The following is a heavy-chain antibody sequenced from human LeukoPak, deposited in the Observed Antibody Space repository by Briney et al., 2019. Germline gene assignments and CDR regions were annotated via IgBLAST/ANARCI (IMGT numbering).Heavy chain of an antibody. J-gene: IGHJ4*02. CDR2: IYSGGST. CDR1: GFTVSSNY. Sequence: GGSLRLSCAASGFTVSSNYMSWVRQAPGKGLEWVSVIYSGGSTYYADSVKGRFTISRDNSKNMVCLQMNSLRAEDTAVYYCARDLNYDSAYWGQGTLVTVSS. CDR3: ARDLNYDSAY. D-gene: IGHD3-22*01. V-gene: IGHV3-53*01.